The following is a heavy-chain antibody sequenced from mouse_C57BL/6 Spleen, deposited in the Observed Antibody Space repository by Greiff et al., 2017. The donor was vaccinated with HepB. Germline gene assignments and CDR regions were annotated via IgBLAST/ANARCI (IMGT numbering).Heavy chain of an antibody. CDR2: IDPSDSYT. Sequence: VQLQQPGAELVKPGASVKLSCKASGYTFTSYWMQWVKQRPGQGLEWIGEIDPSDSYTNYNQKVKGKATLTVDTSSSTAYMQLISLTSEDSAVYYCARTNPFAYWGQGTLVTVSA. CDR1: GYTFTSYW. J-gene: IGHJ3*01. V-gene: IGHV1-50*01. CDR3: ARTNPFAY.